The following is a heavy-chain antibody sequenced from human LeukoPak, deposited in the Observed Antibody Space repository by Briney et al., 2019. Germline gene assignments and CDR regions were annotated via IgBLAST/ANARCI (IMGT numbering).Heavy chain of an antibody. CDR3: ARLNDYDFWSGYSYYYYGMDV. V-gene: IGHV5-51*01. CDR2: IYPGDSDT. CDR1: GYSFTGYW. D-gene: IGHD3-3*01. J-gene: IGHJ6*02. Sequence: GESLKISCKGSGYSFTGYWIGWVRQMPGKGLEWMGIIYPGDSDTRYSPSFQGQVTISADKSISTAYLQWSSLKASDTAMYYCARLNDYDFWSGYSYYYYGMDVWGQGTTVTVSS.